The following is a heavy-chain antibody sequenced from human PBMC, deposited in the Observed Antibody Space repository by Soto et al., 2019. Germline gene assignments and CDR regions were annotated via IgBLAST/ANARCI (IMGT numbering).Heavy chain of an antibody. CDR1: GFTFSNYA. CDR3: AKVYNWNQHDP. D-gene: IGHD1-20*01. Sequence: GGSLRLSCAASGFTFSNYAMTWVRQAPGKGLEWVSSITGSGDTTYYADSVKGRFTISRDNSKNTLSLQMSSLRAEDTAVYFCAKVYNWNQHDPWGQGTLVTVPS. CDR2: ITGSGDTT. V-gene: IGHV3-23*01. J-gene: IGHJ5*02.